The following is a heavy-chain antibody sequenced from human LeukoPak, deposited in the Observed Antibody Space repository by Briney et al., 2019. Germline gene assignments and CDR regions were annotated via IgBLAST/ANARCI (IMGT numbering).Heavy chain of an antibody. D-gene: IGHD2-15*01. V-gene: IGHV3-21*01. CDR2: ISSSSSYI. Sequence: TGRSLRLSCAASGFTFSSYSMNWVRQAPGKGLEWVSSISSSSSYIYYADSVKGRFTISRDNAKNSLYLQMNSLRAEDTAVYYCAREGGGAASPYLYFFDYWGQGTLVTVSS. CDR3: AREGGGAASPYLYFFDY. CDR1: GFTFSSYS. J-gene: IGHJ4*02.